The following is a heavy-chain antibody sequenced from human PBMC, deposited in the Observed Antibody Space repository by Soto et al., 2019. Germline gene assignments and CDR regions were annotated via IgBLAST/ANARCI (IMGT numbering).Heavy chain of an antibody. Sequence: PGESLKISCKGSGYSFTSYWIGWVRQMPGKGLEWMGIIYPGDSDTRYSPSFQGQVTISADKSISTAYLQWSRLKASDTAMYYCSRPRGLKEWHYFDYCAQGTLVTVSS. D-gene: IGHD2-8*01. CDR2: IYPGDSDT. V-gene: IGHV5-51*01. J-gene: IGHJ4*02. CDR1: GYSFTSYW. CDR3: SRPRGLKEWHYFDY.